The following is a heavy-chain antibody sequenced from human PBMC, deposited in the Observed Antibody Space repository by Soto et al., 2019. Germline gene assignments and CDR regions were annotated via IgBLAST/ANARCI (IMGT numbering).Heavy chain of an antibody. D-gene: IGHD1-26*01. V-gene: IGHV4-4*07. CDR2: IFSSGRT. CDR3: AKGWDVKYFDK. CDR1: GASLLSSY. Sequence: NPSETLSLTCSVSGASLLSSYWSWVRQPAGKGLEWIGHIFSSGRTSYNPSLKSRLTMSIDTSKNLFSLNLSSVTAADTAVYYCAKGWDVKYFDKWGQGTLVTVSS. J-gene: IGHJ4*02.